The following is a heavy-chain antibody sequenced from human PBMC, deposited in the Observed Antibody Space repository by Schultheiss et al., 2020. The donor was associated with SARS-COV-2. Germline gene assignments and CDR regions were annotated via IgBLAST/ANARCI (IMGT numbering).Heavy chain of an antibody. J-gene: IGHJ4*02. V-gene: IGHV3-48*03. CDR3: ARPYYYDSSGYYY. Sequence: GESLKISCAASGFTFSSYAMNWVRQAPGKGLEWVSYISSSGSTIYYADSVKGRFTISRDNAKNSLYLQMNSLRAEDTAVYYCARPYYYDSSGYYYWGQGTLVTVSS. CDR1: GFTFSSYA. CDR2: ISSSGSTI. D-gene: IGHD3-22*01.